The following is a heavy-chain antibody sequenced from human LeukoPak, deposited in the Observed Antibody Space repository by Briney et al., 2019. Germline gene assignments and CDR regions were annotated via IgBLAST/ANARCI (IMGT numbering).Heavy chain of an antibody. Sequence: GGSLRLSCAASGFTFTNYWMHWVRQALGKGLVWVSRIDIDGTGTSYADSVKGRFTISRDNAKNTVSLQMNSLKAEDTAVYYCGTVFDHWGPGILVTVSP. CDR2: IDIDGTGT. CDR1: GFTFTNYW. V-gene: IGHV3-74*01. CDR3: GTVFDH. J-gene: IGHJ4*02.